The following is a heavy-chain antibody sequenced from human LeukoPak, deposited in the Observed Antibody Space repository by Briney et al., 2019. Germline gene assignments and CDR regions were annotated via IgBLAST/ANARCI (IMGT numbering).Heavy chain of an antibody. D-gene: IGHD3-9*01. V-gene: IGHV4-4*07. CDR2: IYTSGST. CDR3: ARDVTTYDILTGYFRFYGMDV. Sequence: SETLSLTCAVYGGSFSGYYWSWIRQPAGKGLEWIGPIYTSGSTNYNPSLKSRVTMSVDTSKNQFSLKLSSVTAADTAVYYCARDVTTYDILTGYFRFYGMDVWGQGTTVTVSS. J-gene: IGHJ6*02. CDR1: GGSFSGYY.